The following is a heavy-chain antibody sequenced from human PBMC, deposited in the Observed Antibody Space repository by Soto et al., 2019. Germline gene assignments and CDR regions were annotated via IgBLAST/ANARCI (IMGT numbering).Heavy chain of an antibody. CDR2: IIPILGIA. D-gene: IGHD6-19*01. J-gene: IGHJ4*02. CDR3: ARYIAVAGTGLYDY. V-gene: IGHV1-69*02. CDR1: GYTFTSYT. Sequence: SVKVSCKASGYTFTSYTISWVRQAPGQGLEWMGRIIPILGIANYAQKFQGRVTITADKSTSTAYMELSSLRSEDTAMYYCARYIAVAGTGLYDYWGQGTLVTVSS.